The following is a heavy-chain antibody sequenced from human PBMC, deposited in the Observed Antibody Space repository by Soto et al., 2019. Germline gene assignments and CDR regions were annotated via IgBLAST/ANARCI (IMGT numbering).Heavy chain of an antibody. Sequence: QVQLVQSGAEVRKPGSSVKVSCEASGGTFSGHAISWVRQAPGQGPEWIGGLIPRFGTTQHTPTFQGRLTITAHKSASTAYMELTSLRFDDTAIYYCARGPNWGYRFDSWGQGTLVTVSS. D-gene: IGHD7-27*01. CDR1: GGTFSGHA. CDR3: ARGPNWGYRFDS. V-gene: IGHV1-69*06. CDR2: LIPRFGTT. J-gene: IGHJ4*02.